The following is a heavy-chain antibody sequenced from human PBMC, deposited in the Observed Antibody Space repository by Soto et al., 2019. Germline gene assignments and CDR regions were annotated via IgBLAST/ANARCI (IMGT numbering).Heavy chain of an antibody. D-gene: IGHD1-26*01. Sequence: QVQLVESGGGLVKPGGSLRLSCEASGFTFSDYYMSWIRQAPGKGLEWISYISGSGSTVNYADSVKGRFTISRDNAXKXXCLQMNSLRGEDTALYYWARGVVGSQLPYYYGMDVWGQGATVTVSS. CDR2: ISGSGSTV. V-gene: IGHV3-11*01. J-gene: IGHJ6*02. CDR1: GFTFSDYY. CDR3: ARGVVGSQLPYYYGMDV.